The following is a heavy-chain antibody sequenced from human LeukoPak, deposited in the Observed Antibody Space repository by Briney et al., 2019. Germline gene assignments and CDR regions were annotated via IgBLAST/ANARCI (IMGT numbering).Heavy chain of an antibody. CDR1: GGSISSSGYY. J-gene: IGHJ4*02. D-gene: IGHD2-2*01. V-gene: IGHV4-39*01. CDR3: ARVDIVIVPSANFDC. Sequence: TETLSLTCIVSGGSISSSGYYWGWIRQPPGKGLEWIGSINYSGTTYYNPSLRSRVTISVDTSKNQFSLKLSSVTAADTAVYYCARVDIVIVPSANFDCWGQGTLVTVSS. CDR2: INYSGTT.